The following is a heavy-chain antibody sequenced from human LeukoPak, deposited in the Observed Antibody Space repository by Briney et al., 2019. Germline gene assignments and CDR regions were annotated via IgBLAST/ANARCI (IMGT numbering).Heavy chain of an antibody. Sequence: GGSLRLSCAASGFTLSDYSMSWIRQAPGKGLEWVSYITSSGSIIYYADSVKGRFTISRDNDKNSLYLQMNSLRAEDTAVYYCARDSAVGRDFDYWGQGTLVTVSS. CDR1: GFTLSDYS. CDR2: ITSSGSII. J-gene: IGHJ4*02. CDR3: ARDSAVGRDFDY. V-gene: IGHV3-11*01. D-gene: IGHD4-23*01.